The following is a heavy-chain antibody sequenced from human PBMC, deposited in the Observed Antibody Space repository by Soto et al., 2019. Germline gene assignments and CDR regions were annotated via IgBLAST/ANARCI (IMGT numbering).Heavy chain of an antibody. J-gene: IGHJ6*02. D-gene: IGHD3-10*01. Sequence: EVQLLESGGGLVQPGGSLRLSCAASGFTFSNYAMSWVRQAPGKGLEWVSGISGSGGSTYYTDSVKGRFTISRDNSKNTRHLQMNSLRAEDTAVYYCAKGVGYGSTRYFYYYGMAVWGQGTTVTVSS. CDR2: ISGSGGST. CDR1: GFTFSNYA. V-gene: IGHV3-23*01. CDR3: AKGVGYGSTRYFYYYGMAV.